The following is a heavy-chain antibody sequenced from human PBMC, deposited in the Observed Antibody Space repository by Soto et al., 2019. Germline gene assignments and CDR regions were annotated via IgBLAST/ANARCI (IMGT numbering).Heavy chain of an antibody. CDR3: ASYYDFWSGYYMEGGYFDY. J-gene: IGHJ4*02. Sequence: GGSLRLSCAASGFTFSSYAMSWVRQAPGKGLEWVSAISGSGGSTYYADSVKGRFTISRDNSKNTLYLQMNSLRAEDTAVYYCASYYDFWSGYYMEGGYFDYWGQGTLVTVSS. V-gene: IGHV3-23*01. CDR1: GFTFSSYA. D-gene: IGHD3-3*01. CDR2: ISGSGGST.